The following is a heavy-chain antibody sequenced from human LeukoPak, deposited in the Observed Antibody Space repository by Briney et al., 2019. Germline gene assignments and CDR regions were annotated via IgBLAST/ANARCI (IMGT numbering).Heavy chain of an antibody. Sequence: SETLSLTCAVSGGSISSGGYYWSWIRQPPGKGLEWIGYIYYSGSTNYNPSLKSRVTISVDTSKNQFSLKLSSVTAADTAVYYCARGGSSGYYFVFDYWGQGTLVTVSS. J-gene: IGHJ4*02. V-gene: IGHV4-61*08. CDR3: ARGGSSGYYFVFDY. CDR1: GGSISSGGYY. CDR2: IYYSGST. D-gene: IGHD3-22*01.